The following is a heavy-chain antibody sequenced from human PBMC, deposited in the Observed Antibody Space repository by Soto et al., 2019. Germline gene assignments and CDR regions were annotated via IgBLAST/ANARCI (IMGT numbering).Heavy chain of an antibody. Sequence: GGSLRLSCTASGFTFNTHWMHWVRQAPGKGLVWVSRIYFDGITTNYADSVKGRLTVSRDSAKNTVYLHVNTLRDEDTAVYYCARGGAMGVDYWGQGTLVTVSS. CDR2: IYFDGITT. J-gene: IGHJ4*02. CDR3: ARGGAMGVDY. V-gene: IGHV3-74*01. D-gene: IGHD1-26*01. CDR1: GFTFNTHW.